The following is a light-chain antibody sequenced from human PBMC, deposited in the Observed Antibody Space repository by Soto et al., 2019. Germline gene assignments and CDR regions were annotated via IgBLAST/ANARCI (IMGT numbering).Light chain of an antibody. CDR1: SSDVGGYKY. CDR2: DVS. J-gene: IGLJ2*01. CDR3: SLYTSSSPLV. Sequence: QSALTQPASVSGSPGQSITISCTGTSSDVGGYKYVSWYQQHPGKAPKLMIYDVSNRPSGVSNRFSGSKSGNTASLTISGLQAEEEADYYCSLYTSSSPLVFGGGTKLTVL. V-gene: IGLV2-14*01.